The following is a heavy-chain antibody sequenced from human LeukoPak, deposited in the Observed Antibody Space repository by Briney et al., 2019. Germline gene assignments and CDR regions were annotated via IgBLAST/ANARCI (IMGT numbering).Heavy chain of an antibody. J-gene: IGHJ5*02. CDR3: ARHGSGRQRYNWFDP. Sequence: ASVKVSCKASGYTFTSYGISWVRQAPGQGLEWMGWISAYNGNTNYAQKLQGRVTTTTDTSTSTAYMELRSLRSDDTAVYYCARHGSGRQRYNWFDPWGQGTLVTVSS. D-gene: IGHD3-10*01. CDR2: ISAYNGNT. CDR1: GYTFTSYG. V-gene: IGHV1-18*01.